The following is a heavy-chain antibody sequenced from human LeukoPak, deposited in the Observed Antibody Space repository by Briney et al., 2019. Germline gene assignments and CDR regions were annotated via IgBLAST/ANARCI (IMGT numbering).Heavy chain of an antibody. CDR3: ARESRIAAARPMDV. V-gene: IGHV1-2*02. CDR1: GYTFTGYY. D-gene: IGHD6-13*01. Sequence: VASVKVSCKASGYTFTGYYMHWVRPAPGQGLEWMGWINPNSGGTNYAQKFQGRVTMTRDTSISTAYMELSRLRSDDTAVYYCARESRIAAARPMDVWGQGTTVTVSS. J-gene: IGHJ6*02. CDR2: INPNSGGT.